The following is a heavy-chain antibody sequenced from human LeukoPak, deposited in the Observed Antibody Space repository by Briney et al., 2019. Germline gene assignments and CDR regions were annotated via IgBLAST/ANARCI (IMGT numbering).Heavy chain of an antibody. CDR2: IRYDGSNK. Sequence: GGSLRLSCAASGFTFSSYGMHWVRQAPGKGLEWVAFIRYDGSNKYYADSVKGRFTISRDNAKNSLYLQMNSLRAEDTAVYYCARGGWYYFDYWGQGTLVTAPS. CDR3: ARGGWYYFDY. V-gene: IGHV3-30*02. J-gene: IGHJ4*02. CDR1: GFTFSSYG. D-gene: IGHD6-19*01.